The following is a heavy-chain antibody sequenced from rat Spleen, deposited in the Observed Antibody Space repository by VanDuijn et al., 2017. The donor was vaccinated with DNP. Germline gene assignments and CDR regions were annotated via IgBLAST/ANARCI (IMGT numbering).Heavy chain of an antibody. Sequence: EVQLVESGGGLVQPGRSLKLSCAASGFTFSDYYMAWVRQAPTKGLEWVATISGSGGSTYYRDSVKGRFTISRDNAQSTLDLQMNSLRSEDTATYYCTSPVPSGHYVMDAWGQGTSVTVSS. D-gene: IGHD4-3*01. CDR2: ISGSGGST. J-gene: IGHJ4*01. CDR1: GFTFSDYY. V-gene: IGHV5-20*01. CDR3: TSPVPSGHYVMDA.